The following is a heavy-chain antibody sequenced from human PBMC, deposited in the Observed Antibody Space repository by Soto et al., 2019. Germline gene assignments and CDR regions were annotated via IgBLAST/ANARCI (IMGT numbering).Heavy chain of an antibody. J-gene: IGHJ4*02. CDR2: IFWDDDN. V-gene: IGHV2-5*02. Sequence: SGPTLVNPTQTLTLTCTFSGFSLSTSGVGVSWIRQPPGKALEWLALIFWDDDNSYSPSLKSRLTITKDTSKHHAVITITNRDPVDTSTYYGGHFPAAGLYYFGCWGQGTLVTVS. CDR3: GHFPAAGLYYFGC. CDR1: GFSLSTSGVG. D-gene: IGHD6-13*01.